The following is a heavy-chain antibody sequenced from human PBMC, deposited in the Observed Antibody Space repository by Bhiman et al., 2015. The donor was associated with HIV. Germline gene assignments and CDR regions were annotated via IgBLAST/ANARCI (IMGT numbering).Heavy chain of an antibody. CDR3: AREARSIAAIDYMDV. J-gene: IGHJ6*03. D-gene: IGHD6-13*01. V-gene: IGHV3-7*05. CDR1: GFTFSSFW. CDR2: IKQDESEK. Sequence: EVQLVESGGGLVQPGGSLRLSCAASGFTFSSFWMSWVRQAPGKGLEWVANIKQDESEKYYVDSVKGRFTISRDNAKNSLYLQMNSLRGEDTAVYYCAREARSIAAIDYMDVWGKGTTVTVSS.